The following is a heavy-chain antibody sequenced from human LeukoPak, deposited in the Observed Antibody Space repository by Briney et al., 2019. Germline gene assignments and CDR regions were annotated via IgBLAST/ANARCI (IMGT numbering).Heavy chain of an antibody. CDR3: ARQLPTAAADTRGYFEY. J-gene: IGHJ4*01. CDR1: GGSISNADYY. D-gene: IGHD6-13*01. Sequence: SETLSLTCSVSGGSISNADYYWGWIRQAPGRGLEWIGSIFYGERNHYNPSLKSRATMSVDTSKNQFSLKLTSVTAADAAMYYCARQLPTAAADTRGYFEYWGQGAVVTVSS. CDR2: IFYGERN. V-gene: IGHV4-39*01.